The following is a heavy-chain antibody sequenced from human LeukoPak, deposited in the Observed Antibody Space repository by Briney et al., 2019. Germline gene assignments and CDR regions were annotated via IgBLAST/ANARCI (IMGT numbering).Heavy chain of an antibody. V-gene: IGHV4-59*02. D-gene: IGHD3-22*01. CDR2: IYYSGST. CDR3: ARDHPSRYYDSSGYYSGAFDI. Sequence: GSLRLSCTASGFNVNSNYMTWVRQAPGKGLEWIGYIYYSGSTNYNPSLKSRVTISVDTSKNQFSLKLSSVTAADTAVYYCARDHPSRYYDSSGYYSGAFDIWGQGTMVTVSS. CDR1: GFNVNSNY. J-gene: IGHJ3*02.